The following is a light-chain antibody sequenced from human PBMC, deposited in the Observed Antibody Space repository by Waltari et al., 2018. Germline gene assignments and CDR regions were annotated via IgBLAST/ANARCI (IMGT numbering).Light chain of an antibody. CDR1: QSISVW. CDR2: KAS. CDR3: QQYNTFPFT. V-gene: IGKV1-5*03. J-gene: IGKJ3*01. Sequence: DIQMTQSPSTLSASVGDRVTITCRASQSISVWLAWYQQKPGKAPKLLIYKASSLESGVPSSFSGSGSVTEFTLTISSLQPDDFATYYCQQYNTFPFTFGPGTKVDIK.